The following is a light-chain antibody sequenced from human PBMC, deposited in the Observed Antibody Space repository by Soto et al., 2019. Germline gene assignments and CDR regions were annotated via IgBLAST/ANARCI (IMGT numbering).Light chain of an antibody. Sequence: QSALTQPASVSGSPGQSITISCTGTSSDVGGFNYVSWYQVHPGKAPQLIIYDVIYRPSGVSDRFSGSKSGNTASLTISGLQADDEAEYYCSSFTSVSQRVFGTGTKLTVL. J-gene: IGLJ1*01. V-gene: IGLV2-14*03. CDR2: DVI. CDR1: SSDVGGFNY. CDR3: SSFTSVSQRV.